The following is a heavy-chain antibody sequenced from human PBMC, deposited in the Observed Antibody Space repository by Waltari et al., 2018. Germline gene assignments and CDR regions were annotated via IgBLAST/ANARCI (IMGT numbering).Heavy chain of an antibody. Sequence: EVQLVESGGGLVQPGGSLRLSCAASGFTFSRYWMSWVRQAPGKGLEWVANIKQDVSEKYYVDSVKGRFTISRDNAKNSLYLQMNSLRAEDTALYYCAKGPETYYYGSGSPRPRYYYYGMDVWGQGTTVTVSS. J-gene: IGHJ6*02. CDR3: AKGPETYYYGSGSPRPRYYYYGMDV. CDR1: GFTFSRYW. CDR2: IKQDVSEK. D-gene: IGHD3-10*01. V-gene: IGHV3-7*05.